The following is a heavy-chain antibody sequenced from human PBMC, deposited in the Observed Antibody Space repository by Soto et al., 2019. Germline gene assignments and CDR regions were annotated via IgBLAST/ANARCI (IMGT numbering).Heavy chain of an antibody. CDR2: IYYSGST. CDR1: GGSISSYY. D-gene: IGHD4-4*01. J-gene: IGHJ6*02. V-gene: IGHV4-59*01. CDR3: ARGEGSNYHIYYYYYYGMDV. Sequence: SETLSLTCIVSGGSISSYYWSWIRQSPGKGLEWIGYIYYSGSTNYNPSLKSRVTISVDTSKNQFSLKLSSVTAADTAVYYCARGEGSNYHIYYYYYYGMDVWGQGTTVTVSS.